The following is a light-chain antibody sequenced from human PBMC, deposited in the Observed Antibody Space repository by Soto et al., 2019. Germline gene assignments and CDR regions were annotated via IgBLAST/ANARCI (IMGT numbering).Light chain of an antibody. CDR1: QTVGRDY. V-gene: IGKV3D-15*01. CDR2: GIS. Sequence: IVMTHSPATLSVSAGYRSTLYFSSSQTVGRDYLAWYQHKPGQAPRLLIYGISNRATGIPDRFSGSGSGTEFTLTISSVQPEDVAIYYCQQYTNWPITFGQGTRLEIK. CDR3: QQYTNWPIT. J-gene: IGKJ5*01.